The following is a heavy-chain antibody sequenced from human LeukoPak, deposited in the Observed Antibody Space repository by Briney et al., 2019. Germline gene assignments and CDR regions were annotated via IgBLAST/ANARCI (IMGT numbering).Heavy chain of an antibody. CDR2: ISAYNGNT. V-gene: IGHV1-18*01. D-gene: IGHD1-26*01. CDR3: ARNQYSGSYSHRDGMDV. CDR1: GYTFTSYG. J-gene: IGHJ6*04. Sequence: GASVKVSCKASGYTFTSYGISWVRQAPGQGLEWMGWISAYNGNTNYAQKLQGRVTMTTDTSTSTAYMELRSLRSDDTAVYYCARNQYSGSYSHRDGMDVWGKGTTVTVSS.